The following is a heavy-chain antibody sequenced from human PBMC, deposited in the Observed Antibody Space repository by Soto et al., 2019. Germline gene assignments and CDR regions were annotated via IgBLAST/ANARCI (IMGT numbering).Heavy chain of an antibody. J-gene: IGHJ5*02. D-gene: IGHD5-12*01. CDR3: ATSYDSGFDP. CDR1: GYTFTSYG. Sequence: QVQLVQSGAEVKKPGASVMVSCKASGYTFTSYGISWIRQAPGQGLEWMGWINANNGNTDYAQNFQGRVTMTTDPSTSTAYMELRSLRSDDTAVYYCATSYDSGFDPWGQGTLVSVSS. CDR2: INANNGNT. V-gene: IGHV1-18*04.